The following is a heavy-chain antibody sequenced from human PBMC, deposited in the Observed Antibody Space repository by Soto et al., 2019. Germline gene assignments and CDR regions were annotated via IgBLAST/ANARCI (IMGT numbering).Heavy chain of an antibody. CDR3: ARAGSKDYGMDV. CDR2: INDSGST. V-gene: IGHV4-34*01. Sequence: PSETLSLTCTVSGGSISSYYWSWIRQPPGKGLEWIGEINDSGSTNYNPSLKSRVTISVDTSKNQFSLKLSSVTAADTAVYYCARAGSKDYGMDVWGQGTTVTVSS. CDR1: GGSISSYY. J-gene: IGHJ6*02.